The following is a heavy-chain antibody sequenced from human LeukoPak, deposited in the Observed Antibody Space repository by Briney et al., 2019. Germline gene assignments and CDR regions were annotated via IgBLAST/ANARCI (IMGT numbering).Heavy chain of an antibody. CDR1: GLTFSNKA. CDR2: ISLNGKNE. CDR3: AAPVCSGTRIDY. D-gene: IGHD3-3*01. J-gene: IGHJ4*02. V-gene: IGHV3-30*04. Sequence: GGSLRLSCAASGLTFSNKAMNWVRQAPGEGLEWLSYISLNGKNESYADSVRGRFTISRDNSRNTLYLQMSSLRAEDTAVYYCAAPVCSGTRIDYWGQGIRVTVSP.